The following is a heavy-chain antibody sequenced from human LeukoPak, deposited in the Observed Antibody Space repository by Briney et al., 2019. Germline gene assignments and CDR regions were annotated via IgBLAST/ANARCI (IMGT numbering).Heavy chain of an antibody. CDR1: GFTFSSYA. CDR2: ISDSGGST. V-gene: IGHV3-23*01. Sequence: PGGSLRLSCAASGFTFSSYAMSWVRQSPGKGLEWVSSISDSGGSTYYADSVKGRFTISRDNSKNTLYLQMNSLRAEDTAVYYCAKVLGLYYYDSSGYYDTDYWGQGTLVTVSS. J-gene: IGHJ4*02. CDR3: AKVLGLYYYDSSGYYDTDY. D-gene: IGHD3-22*01.